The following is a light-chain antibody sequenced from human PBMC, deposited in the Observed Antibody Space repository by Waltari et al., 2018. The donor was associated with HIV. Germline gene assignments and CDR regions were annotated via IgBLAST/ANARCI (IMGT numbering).Light chain of an antibody. CDR2: QAT. CDR1: KLGDKY. Sequence: SYELNQQRSVSVSPGQTASIPCSGDKLGDKYACWYQQKPGQSPVLVMYQATKRPSEFPERFSGSNSGNTATLTISGTQAMDEADYDCQAWDSSTVVFGGGTKLTVL. V-gene: IGLV3-1*01. J-gene: IGLJ2*01. CDR3: QAWDSSTVV.